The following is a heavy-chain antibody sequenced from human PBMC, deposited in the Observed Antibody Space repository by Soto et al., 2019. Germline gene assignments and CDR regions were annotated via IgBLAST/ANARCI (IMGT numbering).Heavy chain of an antibody. CDR2: ISYDGSNK. CDR3: AKDWRISYYGSGVSRPDAFDI. D-gene: IGHD3-10*01. J-gene: IGHJ3*02. CDR1: GFTFSSYG. Sequence: GGSLRLSCAASGFTFSSYGMHWVRQAPGKGLEWVAVISYDGSNKYYADSVKGRFTTSRDNSKNTLYLQMNSLRAEDTAVYYCAKDWRISYYGSGVSRPDAFDIWGQGTMVTVSS. V-gene: IGHV3-30*18.